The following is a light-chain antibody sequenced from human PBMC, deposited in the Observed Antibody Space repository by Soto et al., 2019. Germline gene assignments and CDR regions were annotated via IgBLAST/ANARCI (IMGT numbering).Light chain of an antibody. V-gene: IGKV3-15*01. J-gene: IGKJ4*01. CDR1: QSLATN. CDR2: GIS. Sequence: EIVMTQSPVTLSVSPGERVTLSCRASQSLATNLAWYQQKPGQIPRLVIYGISARASGIPGRFSGSGFGTDFPLTISSLQPEGSAVYYCQQYLDWPRTFGGGTKVEI. CDR3: QQYLDWPRT.